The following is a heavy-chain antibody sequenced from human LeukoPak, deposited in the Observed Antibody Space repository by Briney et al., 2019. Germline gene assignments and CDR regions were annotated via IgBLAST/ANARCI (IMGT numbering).Heavy chain of an antibody. Sequence: GGSLRLSCAASGFTFSNYSMNWVRQAPGKGLEWVSYISSSSTIYYADSVKGRFTISRDNAKNSLYLQMNSLRAEDTAVYYCARTDYGSGSYYFDYWGQGTLVTVSS. CDR2: ISSSSTI. CDR1: GFTFSNYS. J-gene: IGHJ4*02. V-gene: IGHV3-48*04. D-gene: IGHD3-10*01. CDR3: ARTDYGSGSYYFDY.